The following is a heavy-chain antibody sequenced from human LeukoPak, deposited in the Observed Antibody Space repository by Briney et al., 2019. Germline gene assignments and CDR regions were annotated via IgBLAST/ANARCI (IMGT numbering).Heavy chain of an antibody. J-gene: IGHJ4*02. CDR1: GGSISSYY. CDR2: IYYSGST. Sequence: SETLSLTCTVSGGSISSYYWSWIRQPPGKGLEWIGYIYYSGSTNYNPSLKSRVTISVDTSKNQFSLKLSSVTAADTAVYYCARDTGDTAMVGFDYWGQGTLVTVSS. D-gene: IGHD5-18*01. V-gene: IGHV4-59*01. CDR3: ARDTGDTAMVGFDY.